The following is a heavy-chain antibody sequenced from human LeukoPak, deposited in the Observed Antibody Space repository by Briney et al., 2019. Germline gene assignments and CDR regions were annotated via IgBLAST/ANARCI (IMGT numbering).Heavy chain of an antibody. CDR1: GGTFSSYA. D-gene: IGHD3-3*01. J-gene: IGHJ4*02. V-gene: IGHV1-69*04. CDR2: IIPILGIA. CDR3: ARSDPDFWSGYSPYYFDY. Sequence: ASVKVSCKASGGTFSSYAISWVRQAPGQGLEWMGRIIPILGIANYAQKFQGRVTITADKSTSTAYMELSSLRSEDTAVYYCARSDPDFWSGYSPYYFDYWGQGTLVTVSS.